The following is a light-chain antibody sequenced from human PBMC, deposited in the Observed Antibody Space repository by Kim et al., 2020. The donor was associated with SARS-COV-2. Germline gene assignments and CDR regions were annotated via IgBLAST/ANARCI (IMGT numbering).Light chain of an antibody. CDR2: GNS. V-gene: IGLV1-40*01. CDR3: QSYDTSLSGWV. J-gene: IGLJ3*02. Sequence: QSVLAQPPSVSGAPGQRVTISCTGSSSNIGAGYDVHWYQQLPGTAPKLLIFGNSNRPSGVPDRFSGFKSGTSASLAITGLQADDEADYYCQSYDTSLSGWVFGGGTQLTVL. CDR1: SSNIGAGYD.